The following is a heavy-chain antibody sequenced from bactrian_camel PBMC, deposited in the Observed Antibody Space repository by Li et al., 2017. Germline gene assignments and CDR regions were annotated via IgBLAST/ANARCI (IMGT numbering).Heavy chain of an antibody. CDR1: GYSDSSLC. CDR2: ISAFGTST. J-gene: IGHJ4*01. CDR3: AVLSQFNHCRGVVVGIWQQYAS. D-gene: IGHD6*01. Sequence: VQLVESGGGSVQAGGSLRLSCVASGYSDSSLCFGWFRQAPGKERKRVATISAFGTSTFYADSVKGRLTVSQNNAKNTAYLQMNSLKPEDTAMYYCAVLSQFNHCRGVVVGIWQQYASWGQGTQVTVS. V-gene: IGHV3S40*01.